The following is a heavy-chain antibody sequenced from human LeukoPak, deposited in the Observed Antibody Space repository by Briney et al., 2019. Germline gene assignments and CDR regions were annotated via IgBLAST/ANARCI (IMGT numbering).Heavy chain of an antibody. D-gene: IGHD2-2*01. CDR3: ARGVVPAAMEADY. V-gene: IGHV1-8*01. CDR1: GYTFTSYD. J-gene: IGHJ4*02. CDR2: MNPNSGNT. Sequence: ASVKVSCKASGYTFTSYDINWVRQATGQGLEWMGWMNPNSGNTGYAQKFQGRVTMTGNTSISTAYMELSSLRSEDTAVYYCARGVVPAAMEADYWGQGTLVTVSS.